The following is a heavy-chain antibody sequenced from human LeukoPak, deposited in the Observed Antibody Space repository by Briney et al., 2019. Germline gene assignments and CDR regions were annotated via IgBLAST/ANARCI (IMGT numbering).Heavy chain of an antibody. CDR1: GYTLTELS. CDR3: ATANYDSSGYHPEDLDD. V-gene: IGHV1-24*01. Sequence: ASVSVSCTVSGYTLTELSMHWVRQAPGKGLEWMGGFHPKDGETINAQKFQGRVTMTEDTSTDTAYMELSSLRSEDTAVYYCATANYDSSGYHPEDLDDWGQGTLVTVSS. J-gene: IGHJ4*02. CDR2: FHPKDGET. D-gene: IGHD3-22*01.